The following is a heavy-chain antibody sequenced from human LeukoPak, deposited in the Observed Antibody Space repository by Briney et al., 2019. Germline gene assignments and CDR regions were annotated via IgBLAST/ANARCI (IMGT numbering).Heavy chain of an antibody. J-gene: IGHJ5*02. CDR1: GFTFGDYA. Sequence: PGGSLRLSCTTSGFTFGDYAMTWVRQAPGKGLEWVSAIREKASGGRTEYAASVRGRFTMSRDDSKGIAYLQMSSLKAEDTALYYCSMWSIQQKLYSWGQGTLVTVSS. D-gene: IGHD3-10*01. V-gene: IGHV3-49*04. CDR2: IREKASGGRT. CDR3: SMWSIQQKLYS.